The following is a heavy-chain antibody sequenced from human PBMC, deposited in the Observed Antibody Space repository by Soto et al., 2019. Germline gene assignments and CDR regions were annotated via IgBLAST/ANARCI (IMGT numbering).Heavy chain of an antibody. D-gene: IGHD3-22*01. Sequence: QVQLVESGGGVVQPGRSLRLSCAASGCIFSNYGMHWVRQAPGKGLEWVAVIWYAGSHESYADSVKGRFTISRDNSKNTLCLQMNSLRADDTAVYYCARDRYSYDSRAYQGVDWYFDLWGRGTLVTVSS. CDR1: GCIFSNYG. CDR2: IWYAGSHE. CDR3: ARDRYSYDSRAYQGVDWYFDL. V-gene: IGHV3-33*01. J-gene: IGHJ2*01.